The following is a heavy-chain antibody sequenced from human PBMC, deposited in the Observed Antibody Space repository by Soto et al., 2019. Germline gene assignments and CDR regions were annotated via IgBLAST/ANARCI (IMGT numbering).Heavy chain of an antibody. Sequence: QITLKESGLTLVKPTQTLTLICSFSGFSLSTVGVGVGWIRQPPGKALEWLALIYWDDDKRYSPSLRSRLTITKVXAKHQVVLTLTNMDPVDTATYYCAHRPARGYDFDYWGQGTLVTVSS. CDR3: AHRPARGYDFDY. CDR1: GFSLSTVGVG. CDR2: IYWDDDK. D-gene: IGHD5-12*01. V-gene: IGHV2-5*02. J-gene: IGHJ4*02.